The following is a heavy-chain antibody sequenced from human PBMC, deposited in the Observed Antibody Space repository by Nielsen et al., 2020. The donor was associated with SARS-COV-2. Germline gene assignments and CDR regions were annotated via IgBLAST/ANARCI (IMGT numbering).Heavy chain of an antibody. D-gene: IGHD3-16*02. Sequence: VRQMPGKGLEWMGRIIPILGIANYAQKFQGRVTITADKSTSTAYMELGSLRSEDTAVYYCASLIDDYYYYGMDVWGQGTTVTVSS. J-gene: IGHJ6*02. V-gene: IGHV1-69*02. CDR3: ASLIDDYYYYGMDV. CDR2: IIPILGIA.